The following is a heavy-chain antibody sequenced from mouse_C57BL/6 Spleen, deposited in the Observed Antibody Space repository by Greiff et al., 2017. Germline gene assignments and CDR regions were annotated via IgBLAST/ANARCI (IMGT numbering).Heavy chain of an antibody. D-gene: IGHD2-1*01. Sequence: VQLQQSGPELVKPGASVKMSCKASGYTFTDYNMHWVKQSHGKSLEWIGYINPNNGGTSDNQKLKGKATLTVNKASSTAYMELRSLTSEDSAVYYCARGEENYSRWFAYWGQGTLVTVSA. J-gene: IGHJ3*01. CDR1: GYTFTDYN. CDR2: INPNNGGT. CDR3: ARGEENYSRWFAY. V-gene: IGHV1-22*01.